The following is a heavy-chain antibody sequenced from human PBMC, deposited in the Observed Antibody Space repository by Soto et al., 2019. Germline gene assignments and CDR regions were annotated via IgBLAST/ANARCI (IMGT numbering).Heavy chain of an antibody. J-gene: IGHJ3*02. D-gene: IGHD5-12*01. Sequence: ASVKVSCKASGYTFTGYYMHWVLQAPGQGLEWMGWINPNSGGTNYAQKFQGWVTMTRDTSISTAYMELSRLRSDDMAVYYCARAPDSGYDLTDAFDIWGQGTMVTVSS. CDR1: GYTFTGYY. CDR2: INPNSGGT. CDR3: ARAPDSGYDLTDAFDI. V-gene: IGHV1-2*04.